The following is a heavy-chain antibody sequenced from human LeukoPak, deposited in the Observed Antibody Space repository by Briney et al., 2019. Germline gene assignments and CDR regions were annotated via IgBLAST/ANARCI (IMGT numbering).Heavy chain of an antibody. V-gene: IGHV3-11*04. D-gene: IGHD2/OR15-2a*01. CDR3: ARERNSYFDF. J-gene: IGHJ4*02. CDR1: GYSISSGYY. Sequence: LSLTCSVSGYSISSGYYWAWIRQAPGKGLEWISYISSSANTIYYADSVKGRFTISRDNAKNSLYLQLNSLRAEDTALYYCARERNSYFDFWGQGTLVTVSS. CDR2: ISSSANTI.